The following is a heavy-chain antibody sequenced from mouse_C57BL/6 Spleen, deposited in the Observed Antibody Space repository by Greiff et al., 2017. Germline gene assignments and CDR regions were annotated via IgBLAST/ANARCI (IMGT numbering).Heavy chain of an antibody. Sequence: VQLQQSGAELVRPGTSVKVSCKASGYAFTNYLIEWVKQRPGQGLEWIGVINPGSGGTNYNEKFKGKATLTADKSSSTAYMQLSSLTSEDSAVYFCAREGGTSFDYWGQGTTLTVSS. CDR1: GYAFTNYL. V-gene: IGHV1-54*01. CDR2: INPGSGGT. CDR3: AREGGTSFDY. D-gene: IGHD3-3*01. J-gene: IGHJ2*01.